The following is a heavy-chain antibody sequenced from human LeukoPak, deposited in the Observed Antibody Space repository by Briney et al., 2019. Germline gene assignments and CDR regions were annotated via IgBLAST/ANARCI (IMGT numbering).Heavy chain of an antibody. CDR2: INPNSGGT. V-gene: IGHV1-2*02. Sequence: ASVKVSCKASGYTFTGYYMHWVRQAPGQGLEWVGWINPNSGGTNYAQKFQGRVTMTRDTSISTAYMELSRLRSDDTAVYYCARATREGYYDSSEAFDIWGQGTMVTVSS. CDR1: GYTFTGYY. J-gene: IGHJ3*02. D-gene: IGHD3-22*01. CDR3: ARATREGYYDSSEAFDI.